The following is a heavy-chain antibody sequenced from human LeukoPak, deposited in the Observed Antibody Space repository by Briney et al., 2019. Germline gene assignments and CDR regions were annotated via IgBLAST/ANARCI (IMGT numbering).Heavy chain of an antibody. D-gene: IGHD5-18*01. CDR3: ARYSYGFEDFDY. Sequence: GGSLRLSCAASGFTFSDYYMSWIRQAPGKGLEWVSYISGSGSTIYYADSMKGRFTISRDNAENSLYLQMDSLRAEDAAVYYCARYSYGFEDFDYWGQGTLVTVSS. CDR1: GFTFSDYY. J-gene: IGHJ4*02. CDR2: ISGSGSTI. V-gene: IGHV3-11*04.